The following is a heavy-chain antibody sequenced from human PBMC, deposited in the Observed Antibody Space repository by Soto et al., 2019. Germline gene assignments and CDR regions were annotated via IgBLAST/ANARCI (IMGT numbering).Heavy chain of an antibody. CDR2: ISGSGGST. J-gene: IGHJ4*02. CDR3: AKVPMVRGVIRYFDY. CDR1: GFTFSSYA. D-gene: IGHD3-10*01. Sequence: EVQLLESGGGSVQPGGSLRLSCAASGFTFSSYAMSWVRQAPGKGLEWVSAISGSGGSTYYADSVKGRFTISRDNSKNTLYLQMNSLRAEDTAVYYCAKVPMVRGVIRYFDYWGQGTLVTVSS. V-gene: IGHV3-23*01.